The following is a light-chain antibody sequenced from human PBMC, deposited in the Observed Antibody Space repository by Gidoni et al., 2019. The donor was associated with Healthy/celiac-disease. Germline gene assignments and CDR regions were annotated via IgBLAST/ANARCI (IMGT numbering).Light chain of an antibody. CDR1: QSVSSSY. Sequence: EIVLTQSPGTLSLSPGERATLSCRASQSVSSSYLAWYQQKPGQAPRLLIYGASSSGSGTDFTLTISRLEPEDFAVYYCQQYGSSLRTFGQGTKVEIK. J-gene: IGKJ1*01. CDR2: GAS. CDR3: QQYGSSLRT. V-gene: IGKV3-20*01.